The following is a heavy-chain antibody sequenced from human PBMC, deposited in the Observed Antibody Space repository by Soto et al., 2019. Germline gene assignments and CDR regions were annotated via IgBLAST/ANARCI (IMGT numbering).Heavy chain of an antibody. CDR3: ARDGRYYDILTGYKTPGAFDI. CDR2: IKQDGSEK. J-gene: IGHJ3*02. V-gene: IGHV3-7*01. CDR1: GFTFSSYW. D-gene: IGHD3-9*01. Sequence: GPLRLACAASGFTFSSYWMSWVRQAPGKGLEWVANIKQDGSEKYYVDSVKGRFTISRDNAKNSLYLQMNSLRAEDTAVYYCARDGRYYDILTGYKTPGAFDIWGQGTMVT.